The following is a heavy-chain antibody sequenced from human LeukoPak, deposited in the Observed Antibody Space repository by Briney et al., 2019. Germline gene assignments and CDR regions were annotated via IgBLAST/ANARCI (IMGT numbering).Heavy chain of an antibody. D-gene: IGHD1-20*01. Sequence: GGSLRLSCAASGFTVSSNYMSWVRQAPGKGLDWVSVIYSGGTTFYSDSVKGRFTISRDNSKNTLYLQMNSVRAEDTDVYYCARGGFELTAWGQGTLVTVSS. CDR1: GFTVSSNY. J-gene: IGHJ5*02. CDR2: IYSGGTT. V-gene: IGHV3-53*01. CDR3: ARGGFELTA.